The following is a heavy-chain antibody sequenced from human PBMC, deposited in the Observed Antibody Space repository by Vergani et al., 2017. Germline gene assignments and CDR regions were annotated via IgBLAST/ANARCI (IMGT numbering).Heavy chain of an antibody. CDR3: ARDLTSSWYKTPNWFDP. V-gene: IGHV1-69*01. CDR2: IIPIFGTA. D-gene: IGHD6-13*01. CDR1: GGTFSSYA. Sequence: QVQLVQSGAEVKKPGSSVKVSCKASGGTFSSYAISWVRQAPGQGLEWMGGIIPIFGTANYAQKFQGRVTITADESTSTAYMELRSLRSEDTAVYYCARDLTSSWYKTPNWFDPWGQGTLVTVSS. J-gene: IGHJ5*02.